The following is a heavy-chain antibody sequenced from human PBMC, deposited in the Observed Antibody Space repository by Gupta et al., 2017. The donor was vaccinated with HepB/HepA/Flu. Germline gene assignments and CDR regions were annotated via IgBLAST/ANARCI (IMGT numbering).Heavy chain of an antibody. CDR2: IYSGGST. CDR3: ARGGRYSGSYYYFDY. V-gene: IGHV3-66*01. J-gene: IGHJ4*02. CDR1: GLTVSSNY. D-gene: IGHD1-26*01. Sequence: EVQLVESGGGLVQPGGSLRLSCAASGLTVSSNYMSWVRQAPGKGLEWVSVIYSGGSTYYAVSVKGRFTISRDNSKNTLYLQMNSLSAEDTAVYYCARGGRYSGSYYYFDYWGQGTLVTVSS.